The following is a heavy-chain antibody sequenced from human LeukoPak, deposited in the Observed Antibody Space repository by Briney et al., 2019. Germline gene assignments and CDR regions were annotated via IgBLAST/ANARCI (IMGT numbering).Heavy chain of an antibody. J-gene: IGHJ5*02. CDR1: GGSISSSKYY. V-gene: IGHV4-39*01. CDR3: AGAGYSSSWTDLYNWFDP. D-gene: IGHD6-13*01. CDR2: IFNSGST. Sequence: DPSETLSLTCTVSGGSISSSKYYWGWIRQPPGKGLEWIGTIFNSGSTHYNPSLKSRVTISVDTSKNQFSLNLSSVTAADTAVYYCAGAGYSSSWTDLYNWFDPWGQGTLVTVSS.